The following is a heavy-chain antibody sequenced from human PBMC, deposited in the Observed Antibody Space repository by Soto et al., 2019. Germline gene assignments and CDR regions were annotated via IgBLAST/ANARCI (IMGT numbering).Heavy chain of an antibody. CDR1: GFIFKMYW. Sequence: EVQLVESGGGLVPPGGSVRLSCAASGFIFKMYWMHWVRQTPGKGLVWISRIYNDGSYTDYADSVKGRFTISRDNVNDTLYLQLHNLRAEHSGLYYCTRGPRPISTGTGAYWGQGTQVTVSS. CDR3: TRGPRPISTGTGAY. V-gene: IGHV3-74*01. D-gene: IGHD3-10*01. CDR2: IYNDGSYT. J-gene: IGHJ4*02.